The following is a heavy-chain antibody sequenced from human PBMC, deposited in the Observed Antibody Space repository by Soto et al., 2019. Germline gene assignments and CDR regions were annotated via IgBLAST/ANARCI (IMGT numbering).Heavy chain of an antibody. CDR2: ISHSGST. CDR3: ARDAT. J-gene: IGHJ4*02. V-gene: IGHV4-4*02. CDR1: GGSISRRNW. Sequence: QVQLQESGPGLVKPSGTLSLTCTVSGGSISRRNWWSWLRQPPGKGLEWIGEISHSGSTNYNPSLTSRVTISVDKSATQFSLNLSSVTAADTGVYYCARDATWGQGTLVTVSS.